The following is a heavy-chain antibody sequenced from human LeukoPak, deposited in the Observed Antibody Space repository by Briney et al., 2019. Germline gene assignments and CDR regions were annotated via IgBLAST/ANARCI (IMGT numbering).Heavy chain of an antibody. CDR2: IYTSGST. CDR3: ARVMGIAVAGGYDAFDI. CDR1: GGSISSYY. V-gene: IGHV4-4*07. Sequence: SETLSLTCTVSGGSISSYYWSWIRQPAGKGLEWIGRIYTSGSTNYNPSLKSRVTISVDTSKNQFSLKLSSVTAADTAVYYCARVMGIAVAGGYDAFDIWGQGTMVTVSS. J-gene: IGHJ3*02. D-gene: IGHD6-19*01.